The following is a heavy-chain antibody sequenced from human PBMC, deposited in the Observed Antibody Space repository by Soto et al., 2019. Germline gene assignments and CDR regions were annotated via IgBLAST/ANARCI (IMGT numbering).Heavy chain of an antibody. Sequence: QVHLVASGGGMVQPGRSLRLACTASGFTFRSYAMHWVRQAPGKGLEWVAVISYSGSNTYYADSVNGRFSISRDISNNTLYLHMNSLRSEDTAVYYCARAPGGSTETFDSWGQGTLVTVSS. CDR3: ARAPGGSTETFDS. J-gene: IGHJ4*02. D-gene: IGHD3-10*01. V-gene: IGHV3-30-3*01. CDR2: ISYSGSNT. CDR1: GFTFRSYA.